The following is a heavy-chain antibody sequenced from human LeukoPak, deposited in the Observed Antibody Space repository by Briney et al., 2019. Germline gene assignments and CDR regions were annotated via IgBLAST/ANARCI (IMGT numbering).Heavy chain of an antibody. Sequence: PSETLSLTCTVSGGSISSNYYWSWIRQPAGKGLEYIGRIYNSGITNYNPSLKSRVTISVDTSKNQFSLKLSSVTAADTAVYYCARGSGYENMDVWGKGTTVTISS. CDR2: IYNSGIT. D-gene: IGHD5-12*01. J-gene: IGHJ6*04. CDR1: GGSISSNYY. V-gene: IGHV4-4*07. CDR3: ARGSGYENMDV.